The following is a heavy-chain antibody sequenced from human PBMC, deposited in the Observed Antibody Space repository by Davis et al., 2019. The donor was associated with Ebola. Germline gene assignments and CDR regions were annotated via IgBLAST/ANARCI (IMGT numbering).Heavy chain of an antibody. V-gene: IGHV4-4*02. J-gene: IGHJ3*01. CDR3: AKDDSGDYGDSAFDL. CDR1: GGSISTSHW. CDR2: IFHTGDT. D-gene: IGHD1-26*01. Sequence: PSETLSLTCDVSGGSISTSHWWSWVRQPPGKGLEWIGEIFHTGDTNYNPSLRSRVTMSVDKSKNQFLLKLTSVTAADTAVYYCAKDDSGDYGDSAFDLWGQGTMVTVSS.